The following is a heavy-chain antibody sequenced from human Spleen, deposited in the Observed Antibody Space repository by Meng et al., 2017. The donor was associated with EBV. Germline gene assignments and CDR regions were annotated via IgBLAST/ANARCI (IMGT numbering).Heavy chain of an antibody. CDR2: LIPMVGAP. J-gene: IGHJ4*02. CDR1: GGTFRRYA. CDR3: ASESGRGFTPDY. V-gene: IGHV1-69*01. Sequence: ESGVGGRKPGSSVKGACRTSGGTFRRYAVSWVRQGPGQGLEWMGGLIPMVGAPHYDQKFQGRVTIIADESTSTNSMELNSLRSEDTAMYYCASESGRGFTPDYWGQGTLVTVSS. D-gene: IGHD3-10*01.